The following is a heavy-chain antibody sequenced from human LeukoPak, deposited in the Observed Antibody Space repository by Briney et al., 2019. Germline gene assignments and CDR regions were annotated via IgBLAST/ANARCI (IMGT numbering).Heavy chain of an antibody. CDR3: ARDRKSEQWLVGETNWFDP. D-gene: IGHD6-19*01. J-gene: IGHJ5*02. V-gene: IGHV1-46*01. CDR1: GYTFTSYY. CDR2: INPSGGST. Sequence: ASVKVSCKASGYTFTSYYIHWVRQAPGQGLEWMGLINPSGGSTNYAQKFQGRVTMTRDTSTSTVYMELSSLRSEDTAVYFCARDRKSEQWLVGETNWFDPWGQGTLVTVSS.